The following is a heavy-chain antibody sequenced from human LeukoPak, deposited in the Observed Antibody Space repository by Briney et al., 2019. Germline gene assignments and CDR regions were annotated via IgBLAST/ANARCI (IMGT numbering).Heavy chain of an antibody. CDR1: GYSFTRYW. CDR3: ARHGPVADAFDI. CDR2: IYPDDSDT. D-gene: IGHD2-15*01. V-gene: IGHV5-51*01. Sequence: GESLKISCKGSGYSFTRYWIGWVRQMPGKGLEWMGIIYPDDSDTRYRPSFQGQVTISADKSISTAYLQWSSLKASETAMYYCARHGPVADAFDIWGQGKMVTVSS. J-gene: IGHJ3*02.